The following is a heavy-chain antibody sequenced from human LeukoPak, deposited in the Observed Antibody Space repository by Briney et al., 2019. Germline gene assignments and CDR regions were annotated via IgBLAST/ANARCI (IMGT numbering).Heavy chain of an antibody. V-gene: IGHV4-39*07. CDR2: FYYSGST. CDR1: VGPISSSSYS. D-gene: IGHD5-24*01. Sequence: SETLSLTCTVSVGPISSSSYSWGWIRKPPGKGLEWIGRFYYSGSTIYSTSRKSRVTISVDTSKNPFSLKLSSVTAADTAVYYCARVGSRDGYNYFYYYYYMDVWGKGTTVTVSS. CDR3: ARVGSRDGYNYFYYYYYMDV. J-gene: IGHJ6*03.